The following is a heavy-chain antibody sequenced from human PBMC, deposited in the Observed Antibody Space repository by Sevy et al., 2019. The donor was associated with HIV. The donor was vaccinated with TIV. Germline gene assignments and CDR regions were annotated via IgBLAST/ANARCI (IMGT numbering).Heavy chain of an antibody. J-gene: IGHJ4*02. CDR2: ISSSGSTI. CDR3: ARVTSNVYFDY. CDR1: GFTFSDYY. V-gene: IGHV3-11*01. Sequence: GGSLRLSCAASGFTFSDYYMSWIRQAPGKGLEWVSYISSSGSTIYYADSVKGRFTISRDNAKNSLYLQMNSLGAEDTAVYYCARVTSNVYFDYWGQGTLVTVSS.